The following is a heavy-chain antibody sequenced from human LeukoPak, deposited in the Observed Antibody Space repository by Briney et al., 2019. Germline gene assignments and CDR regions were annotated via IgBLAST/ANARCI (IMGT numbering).Heavy chain of an antibody. CDR1: GGTFSSYA. D-gene: IGHD2-2*01. CDR2: IIPIFGTA. J-gene: IGHJ4*02. Sequence: ASVKVSCKASGGTFSSYAISWVRQAPGRGLEWMGGIIPIFGTANYAQKFHGRVTITADESTSTAYMELSRQRSEDTAVDLYAKPLINQLGSHYWGQGTLVTVSS. CDR3: AKPLINQLGSHY. V-gene: IGHV1-69*13.